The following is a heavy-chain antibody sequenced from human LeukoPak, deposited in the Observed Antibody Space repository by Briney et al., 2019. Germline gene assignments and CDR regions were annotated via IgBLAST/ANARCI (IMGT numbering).Heavy chain of an antibody. CDR1: GGSISSGSYY. Sequence: SETLSLTCTVSGGSISSGSYYWRWIRQPAGKGLEWIGRIYTSGSTNYNPSLKSRVTISVDTSKNQFSLKLSSVTAADTAVYYCARGQGDTYYMDVWGKGTTVTVSS. J-gene: IGHJ6*03. CDR3: ARGQGDTYYMDV. D-gene: IGHD3-10*01. V-gene: IGHV4-61*02. CDR2: IYTSGST.